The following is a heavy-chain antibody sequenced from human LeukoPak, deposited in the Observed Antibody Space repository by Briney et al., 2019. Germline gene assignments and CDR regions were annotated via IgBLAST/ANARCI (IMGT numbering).Heavy chain of an antibody. Sequence: PSETLSLTCTVSGGSISSYYWSWIRQPPGKGLEWIGYIYYSGSTNYNPSLKSRVTISVDTSKNQFSLKLSSVTAADTAVYYCARDLRSYQLPTNWFDPWGQGTLVTVSS. D-gene: IGHD2-2*01. J-gene: IGHJ5*02. CDR3: ARDLRSYQLPTNWFDP. CDR1: GGSISSYY. V-gene: IGHV4-59*01. CDR2: IYYSGST.